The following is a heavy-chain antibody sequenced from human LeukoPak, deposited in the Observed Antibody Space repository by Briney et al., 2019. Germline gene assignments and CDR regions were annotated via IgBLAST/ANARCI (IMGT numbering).Heavy chain of an antibody. CDR2: DYHSGT. J-gene: IGHJ5*01. CDR3: AKTSGGGGNDS. D-gene: IGHD4-23*01. CDR1: GYSIGTGHY. V-gene: IGHV4-38-2*02. Sequence: KASETLSLTCTVSGYSIGTGHYWGWIRQPPGKGLEWIGCDYHSGTHYKSSLTSRVTISVDTSKNHFSLMLSPVTAATSAFYCCAKTSGGGGNDSWGQGTLVTVSS.